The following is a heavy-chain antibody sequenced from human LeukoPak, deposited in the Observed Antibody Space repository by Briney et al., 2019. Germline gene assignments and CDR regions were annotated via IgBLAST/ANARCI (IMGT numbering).Heavy chain of an antibody. J-gene: IGHJ4*02. CDR1: GFTFSRYA. D-gene: IGHD3-10*01. V-gene: IGHV3-64D*06. Sequence: GWSLRVSCSASGFTFSRYAMHWVRQAPGEGLEYVSAISSNGGSTYYADSVKGRFTISRDNSRNTLHLQMSSLRVEDTAAYYCVKDSSSGSYFDYWGQGTLVTVSS. CDR2: ISSNGGST. CDR3: VKDSSSGSYFDY.